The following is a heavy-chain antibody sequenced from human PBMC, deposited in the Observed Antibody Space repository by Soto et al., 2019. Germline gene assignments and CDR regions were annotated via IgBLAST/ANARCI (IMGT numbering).Heavy chain of an antibody. V-gene: IGHV3-53*01. D-gene: IGHD4-4*01. CDR2: IYSGGTT. J-gene: IGHJ4*02. CDR1: GFTVSNNY. CDR3: ARNGWGMATVGM. Sequence: EVQLVESGGGLVQPGGSLRLSCAASGFTVSNNYMIWFRLPPGKELEWVSLIYSGGTTYYADSVKGRFTISRDNSKNTLYLQMNSLRVEDTAVYYCARNGWGMATVGMWGPGTLVTVSS.